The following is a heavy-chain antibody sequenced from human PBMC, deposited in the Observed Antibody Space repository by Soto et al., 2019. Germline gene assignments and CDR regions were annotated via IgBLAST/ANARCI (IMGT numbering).Heavy chain of an antibody. CDR2: ISYSGSA. J-gene: IGHJ4*02. D-gene: IGHD2-15*01. CDR3: ATMGTPATGLYYFDY. CDR1: GGSISSGNYY. V-gene: IGHV4-30-4*01. Sequence: ASGTLSLTCTFSGGSISSGNYYWGWIRQPPGKGLEWIGFISYSGSAYYNPSLKSRVTISVDTSKNQFSLNLSFVTAADTAVYYCATMGTPATGLYYFDYWGQGTLVTVS.